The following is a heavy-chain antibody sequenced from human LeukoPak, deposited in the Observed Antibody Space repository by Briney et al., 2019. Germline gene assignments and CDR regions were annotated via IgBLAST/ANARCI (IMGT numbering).Heavy chain of an antibody. J-gene: IGHJ4*02. Sequence: PVKVSCKASGGTFSSYAISWVRQAPGQGLEWMGRIIPILGIANYAQKFQGRVTITADKSTSTAYMELRSLRSDDTAVYYCTRGPLAVAGSPLFYWGQGTLVTVSS. V-gene: IGHV1-69*04. CDR3: TRGPLAVAGSPLFY. D-gene: IGHD6-13*01. CDR1: GGTFSSYA. CDR2: IIPILGIA.